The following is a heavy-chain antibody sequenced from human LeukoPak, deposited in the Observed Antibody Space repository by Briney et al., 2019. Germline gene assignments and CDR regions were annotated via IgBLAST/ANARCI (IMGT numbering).Heavy chain of an antibody. V-gene: IGHV3-30-3*01. D-gene: IGHD3-3*01. CDR2: ISYDGSNK. Sequence: GRSLRLSCAASGFTFSNYAMHWVRQAPGKGLEWVAVISYDGSNKYYADSVKGRFTISRDNSKNTLYLQMNSLRAEDTAVYYCARAPREWLLGYYFDYWGQGTLVTVSS. J-gene: IGHJ4*02. CDR3: ARAPREWLLGYYFDY. CDR1: GFTFSNYA.